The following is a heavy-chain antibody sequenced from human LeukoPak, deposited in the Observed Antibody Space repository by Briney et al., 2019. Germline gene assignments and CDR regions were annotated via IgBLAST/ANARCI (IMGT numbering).Heavy chain of an antibody. D-gene: IGHD1-26*01. V-gene: IGHV3-64*01. CDR2: ISSNGGST. J-gene: IGHJ4*02. Sequence: GGSLRLSCAASGFTFSSYAMSWVRQAPGKGLEWVSAISSNGGSTYYANSVKGRFTISRDNSKNTLYLQMGSLRAEDMAVYYCARERSYYFDYWGQGTLVTVSS. CDR3: ARERSYYFDY. CDR1: GFTFSSYA.